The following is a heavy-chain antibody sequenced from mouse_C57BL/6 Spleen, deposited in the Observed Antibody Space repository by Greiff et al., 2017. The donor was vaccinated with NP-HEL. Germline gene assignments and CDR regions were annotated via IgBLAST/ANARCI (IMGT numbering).Heavy chain of an antibody. D-gene: IGHD2-3*01. CDR2: IYPGGGYT. J-gene: IGHJ2*01. Sequence: VQLQQSGAELVRPGTSVKMSCKASGYTFTNYWIGWAKQRPGHGLEWIGDIYPGGGYTNYNEKFKGKATLTADKSSSTADMQFSSLTSEDSAIYYCARSGGYYDLDYWGQGTTLTVSS. CDR3: ARSGGYYDLDY. V-gene: IGHV1-63*01. CDR1: GYTFTNYW.